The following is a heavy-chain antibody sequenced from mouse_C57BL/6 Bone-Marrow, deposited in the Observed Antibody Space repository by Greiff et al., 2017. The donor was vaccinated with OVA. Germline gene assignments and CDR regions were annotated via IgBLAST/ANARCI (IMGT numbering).Heavy chain of an antibody. V-gene: IGHV5-6*01. CDR1: GFTFSSYG. CDR2: ISSGGSYT. J-gene: IGHJ2*01. CDR3: ARRAFDY. Sequence: EVQGVESGGDLVKPGGSLKLSCAASGFTFSSYGMSWVRQTPDKRLEWVATISSGGSYTYYPDSVKGRCTISRDKAKNTLYLQMSSLKSEDTAMYYCARRAFDYWGQGTTLTVSS.